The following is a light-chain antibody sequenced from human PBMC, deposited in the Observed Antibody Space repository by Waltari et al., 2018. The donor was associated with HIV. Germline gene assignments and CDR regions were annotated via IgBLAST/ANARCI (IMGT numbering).Light chain of an antibody. Sequence: QSVLTQPPSASGTPGQRVTISCSGSSSNIGSNYVYWYQQLPGTAPNLLIYRNNQRPSGVPDRFSGSKSGTSASLAISGLRSEDEADYYCAAWGDSLSSYVFGTGTEVTVL. V-gene: IGLV1-47*01. CDR2: RNN. J-gene: IGLJ1*01. CDR1: SSNIGSNY. CDR3: AAWGDSLSSYV.